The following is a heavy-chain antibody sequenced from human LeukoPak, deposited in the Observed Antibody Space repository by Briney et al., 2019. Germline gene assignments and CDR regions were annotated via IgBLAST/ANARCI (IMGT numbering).Heavy chain of an antibody. J-gene: IGHJ4*02. Sequence: GGSLRLSCAASGFPFTTYWMGWVRQAPGKGLEWVANIKQDGTEKYYVDSVKGRFTISRDNAKGSLYLQMNNLRTEDTALYYCAKDKAQAYYASGSLVLWGQGTLVTVSS. CDR1: GFPFTTYW. V-gene: IGHV3-7*03. D-gene: IGHD3-10*01. CDR3: AKDKAQAYYASGSLVL. CDR2: IKQDGTEK.